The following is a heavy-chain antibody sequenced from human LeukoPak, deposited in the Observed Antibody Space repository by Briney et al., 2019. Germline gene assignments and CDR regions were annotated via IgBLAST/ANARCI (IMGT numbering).Heavy chain of an antibody. Sequence: SGTLSLTCTVSGGSISSSSYYWGWIRQPPGKGLEWIGSIYYSGSTYYNPSLKSRVTISVDTSKNQFSLKLSSVTAADTAVYYCARQGSGWYGSDYYYYYYMDVWGKGTTVTVSS. J-gene: IGHJ6*03. CDR2: IYYSGST. CDR1: GGSISSSSYY. D-gene: IGHD6-19*01. CDR3: ARQGSGWYGSDYYYYYYMDV. V-gene: IGHV4-39*01.